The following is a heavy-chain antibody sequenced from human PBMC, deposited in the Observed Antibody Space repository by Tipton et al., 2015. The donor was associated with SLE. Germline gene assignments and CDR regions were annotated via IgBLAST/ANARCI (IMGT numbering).Heavy chain of an antibody. Sequence: TLSLTCTVSGGSISSYYRSWIRQPPGKGLEWIGYIYYSGSTNYNPSLKSRVTISVDTSKNQFSLKLSSVTAADTAVYYCAGGMPSGSYNYWGQGTLVTVSS. D-gene: IGHD1-26*01. V-gene: IGHV4-59*01. CDR1: GGSISSYY. CDR3: AGGMPSGSYNY. J-gene: IGHJ4*02. CDR2: IYYSGST.